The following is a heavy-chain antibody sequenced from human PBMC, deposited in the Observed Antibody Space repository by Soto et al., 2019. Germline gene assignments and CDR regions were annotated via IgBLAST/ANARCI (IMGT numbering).Heavy chain of an antibody. V-gene: IGHV3-21*01. CDR3: ARNSPSPPYYDSSGYTAFDI. CDR2: ISSSSSYI. CDR1: GSTFSSYS. Sequence: PGGSLRLSCAASGSTFSSYSMNWVRQAPGKGLEWVSSISSSSSYIYYADSVKGRFTISRDNAKNSLYLQMNSLRAEDTAVYYCARNSPSPPYYDSSGYTAFDIWGQGTMVTVSS. J-gene: IGHJ3*02. D-gene: IGHD3-22*01.